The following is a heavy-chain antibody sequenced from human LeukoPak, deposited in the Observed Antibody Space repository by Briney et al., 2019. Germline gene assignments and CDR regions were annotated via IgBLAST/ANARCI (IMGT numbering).Heavy chain of an antibody. CDR2: ISASGDAT. CDR1: GFTFSTYA. V-gene: IGHV3-23*01. D-gene: IGHD2-2*03. J-gene: IGHJ4*02. Sequence: PGGSLRLSCAASGFTFSTYALSWVRQAPGKGLEWASAISASGDATYYADSVKGRFTISRDNSKNTLNLQMNSLRAEDTAVYYCTTDYLGYCSSTSCYLVDYWGQGTLVTVSS. CDR3: TTDYLGYCSSTSCYLVDY.